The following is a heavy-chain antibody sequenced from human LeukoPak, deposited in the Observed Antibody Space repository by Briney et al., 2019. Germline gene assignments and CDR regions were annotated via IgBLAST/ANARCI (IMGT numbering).Heavy chain of an antibody. Sequence: SETLSLTCTVSGGSISSYYWSWIRQPPGKGLEWIGSIYYSGSTYYNPSLKSRVTISVDTSKNQFSLKLSSVTAADTAVYYCARDSRGYCSGGSCLDAFDIWGQGTMVTVSS. V-gene: IGHV4-39*07. D-gene: IGHD2-15*01. CDR2: IYYSGST. CDR1: GGSISSYY. CDR3: ARDSRGYCSGGSCLDAFDI. J-gene: IGHJ3*02.